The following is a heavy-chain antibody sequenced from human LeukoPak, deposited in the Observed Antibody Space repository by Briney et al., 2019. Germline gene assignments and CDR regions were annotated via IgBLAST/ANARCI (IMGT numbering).Heavy chain of an antibody. J-gene: IGHJ4*02. D-gene: IGHD6-13*01. CDR1: GFTFRTYA. CDR2: TTSSSSHI. Sequence: GGSLRLSCAASGFTFRTYAVDWVRQAPGKGLEWVSTTTSSSSHIYYADSVKGRFTISRDNAKNSLYLQMNSLRVEDTAVYYCARGIAADEEHYWGQGTLVTVSS. CDR3: ARGIAADEEHY. V-gene: IGHV3-21*01.